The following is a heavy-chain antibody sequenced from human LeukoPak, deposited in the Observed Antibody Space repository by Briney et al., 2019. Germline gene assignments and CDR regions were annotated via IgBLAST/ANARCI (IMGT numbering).Heavy chain of an antibody. Sequence: SETLSLTCTVSGGSISSYYWSWIRQPAGKGREWIGRIYTSGSTNYNPSLKSRVTMSVDTSKNQFSLKLSSVTAADTAVYYCAREIGLLWFGESPHYMDVWGKGTTVTISS. D-gene: IGHD3-10*01. J-gene: IGHJ6*03. CDR2: IYTSGST. CDR1: GGSISSYY. V-gene: IGHV4-4*07. CDR3: AREIGLLWFGESPHYMDV.